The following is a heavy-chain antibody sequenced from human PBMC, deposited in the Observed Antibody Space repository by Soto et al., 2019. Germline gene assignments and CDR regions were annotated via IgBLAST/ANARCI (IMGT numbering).Heavy chain of an antibody. CDR1: GYTFTSYG. Sequence: ASVKVSCKASGYTFTSYGFSWVRQAPGQGLEWMGWISAYNGNTHYAQKVQGRVTMTTDSSTTTAYMELRSLTSDDTAVYYCAREGGITIFGVAPGAYWGQGTLVTV. J-gene: IGHJ4*01. CDR2: ISAYNGNT. D-gene: IGHD3-3*01. CDR3: AREGGITIFGVAPGAY. V-gene: IGHV1-18*01.